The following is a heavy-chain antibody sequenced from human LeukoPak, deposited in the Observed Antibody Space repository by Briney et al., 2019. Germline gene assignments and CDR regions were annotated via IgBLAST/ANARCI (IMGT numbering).Heavy chain of an antibody. CDR3: AKDLHSEWLRTYYFDY. CDR1: GFTFDDYA. Sequence: GGSLRLSCAASGFTFDDYAMHWVRHAPGKGLEWVSGISWNSGSIGYADSVKGRFTISRDNAKNSLYLQMNSLRAEDTALYYCAKDLHSEWLRTYYFDYWGQGTLVTVSS. CDR2: ISWNSGSI. V-gene: IGHV3-9*01. J-gene: IGHJ4*02. D-gene: IGHD5-12*01.